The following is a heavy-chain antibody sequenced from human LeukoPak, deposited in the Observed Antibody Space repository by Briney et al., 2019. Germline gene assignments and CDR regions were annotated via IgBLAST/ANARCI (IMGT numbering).Heavy chain of an antibody. D-gene: IGHD3-22*01. CDR2: IYYSGST. V-gene: IGHV4-39*01. J-gene: IGHJ2*01. CDR1: GGSISSSSYY. Sequence: SETLSLTCTVSGGSISSSSYYWGWIRRPPGKGLEWIGSIYYSGSTYYNPSLKSRVTISVDTSKNQFSLKLTSVTAADTAVYYCARGVTMIVVVIHDWYFDLWGRGTLVTVSS. CDR3: ARGVTMIVVVIHDWYFDL.